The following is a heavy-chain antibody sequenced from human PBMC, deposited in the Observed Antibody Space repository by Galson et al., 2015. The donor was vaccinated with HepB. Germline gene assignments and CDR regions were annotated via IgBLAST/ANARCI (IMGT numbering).Heavy chain of an antibody. J-gene: IGHJ4*02. CDR2: IDHSGTA. Sequence: ETLSLTCAAYGGSFSGFYWSWVRQTPKKGLEWIGEIDHSGTAHYSPSLRSRVTISIDTSKSQFSLSLISVTAADTAVYFCARFHGISITGQFDYWGQGILVTVSS. CDR3: ARFHGISITGQFDY. D-gene: IGHD3-3*01. CDR1: GGSFSGFY. V-gene: IGHV4-34*01.